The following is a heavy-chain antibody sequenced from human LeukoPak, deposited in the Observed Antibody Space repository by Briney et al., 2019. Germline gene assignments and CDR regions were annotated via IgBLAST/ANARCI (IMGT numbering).Heavy chain of an antibody. V-gene: IGHV3-23*01. Sequence: GGSLRLSCAASGFTFSNYAMSWVRQAPGKGLEWVSAISGNAGSTYSADSVKGRFTISRDNSKNTLFLQMNSLRAGDTAVYYCAKMVRSRGGCFDYWGQGTLVTVSS. CDR2: ISGNAGST. CDR1: GFTFSNYA. CDR3: AKMVRSRGGCFDY. D-gene: IGHD3-10*01. J-gene: IGHJ4*02.